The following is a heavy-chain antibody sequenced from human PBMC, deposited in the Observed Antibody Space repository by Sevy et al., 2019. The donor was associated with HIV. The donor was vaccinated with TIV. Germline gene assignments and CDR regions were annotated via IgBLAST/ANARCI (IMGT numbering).Heavy chain of an antibody. V-gene: IGHV4-59*01. CDR1: GGSITTYY. CDR3: ARSVSDWYADAFDT. D-gene: IGHD6-19*01. Sequence: SETLSLTCSVSGGSITTYYWNWIRQPPGKGLEWIGYFYFSGSTNYNPSLKSRVTISVDTSKNQFSLKLNSVTAADTAVYYCARSVSDWYADAFDTWGQGKMVTVSS. J-gene: IGHJ3*02. CDR2: FYFSGST.